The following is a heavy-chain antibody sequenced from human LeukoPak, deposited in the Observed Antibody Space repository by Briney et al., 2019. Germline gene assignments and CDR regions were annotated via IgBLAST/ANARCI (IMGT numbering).Heavy chain of an antibody. V-gene: IGHV3-23*01. CDR2: IDEGDGTT. Sequence: GSLRRSFAASGFTFSSHAMNWVRRAPGKGVEWVASIDEGDGTTHYSDSVKARFTISRDDSKNTLYLQLNSLRVEDTAVYYCAKQWLVGSWGQGTLATVSS. J-gene: IGHJ4*02. D-gene: IGHD6-19*01. CDR1: GFTFSSHA. CDR3: AKQWLVGS.